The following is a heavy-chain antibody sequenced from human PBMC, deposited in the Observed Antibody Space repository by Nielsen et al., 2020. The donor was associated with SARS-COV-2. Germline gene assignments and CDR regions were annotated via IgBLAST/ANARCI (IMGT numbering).Heavy chain of an antibody. Sequence: TLSLTCAVSGGSVSSNDWWTWVRQSPGKGLEWIGEVSHSGSINYNPSLKSRVTLSMDKSKRQFSLRLTSVSAADTAVYFCARGDLVVVPSPILGLGPFFYYFYLDVWGKGTTVIVSS. CDR1: GGSVSSNDW. CDR2: VSHSGSI. D-gene: IGHD2-2*01. J-gene: IGHJ6*03. V-gene: IGHV4-4*01. CDR3: ARGDLVVVPSPILGLGPFFYYFYLDV.